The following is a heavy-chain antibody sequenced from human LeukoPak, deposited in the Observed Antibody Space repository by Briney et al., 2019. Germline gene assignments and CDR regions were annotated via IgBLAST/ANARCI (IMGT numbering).Heavy chain of an antibody. D-gene: IGHD5-18*01. CDR3: AGRVTGYSSGYAY. Sequence: GGSLRLSCATSGFTVSNNYMTWVRQAPGKGLEWVSVVYSGGSTYFADSVKGRFTISRDNSENIVYLQMNNLRAEDTAVYYCAGRVTGYSSGYAYWGQGTLVTVSS. CDR1: GFTVSNNY. J-gene: IGHJ4*02. CDR2: VYSGGST. V-gene: IGHV3-53*01.